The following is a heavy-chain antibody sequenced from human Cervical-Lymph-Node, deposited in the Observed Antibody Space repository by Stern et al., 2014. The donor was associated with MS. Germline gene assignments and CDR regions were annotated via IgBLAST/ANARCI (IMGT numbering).Heavy chain of an antibody. CDR1: GGTFSSYA. V-gene: IGHV1-69*01. CDR3: ARETRLHQMAVAGIYYYYGMDV. D-gene: IGHD6-19*01. CDR2: IIPIFGTA. Sequence: QVQLMQSGAEVKKPGSSVKVSCKASGGTFSSYAISWVRQAPGQGLEWMGGIIPIFGTANDAQKFQGRVTITADESTSTAYMELSSLRSEDTAVDYCARETRLHQMAVAGIYYYYGMDVWGQGTTVTVSS. J-gene: IGHJ6*02.